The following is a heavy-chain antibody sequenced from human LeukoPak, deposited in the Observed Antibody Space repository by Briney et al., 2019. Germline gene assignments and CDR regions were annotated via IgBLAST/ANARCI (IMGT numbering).Heavy chain of an antibody. D-gene: IGHD2-2*01. V-gene: IGHV3-23*01. CDR2: ISSSGGST. CDR1: GFTFSSYA. Sequence: GGSLRLSCAASGFTFSSYAMSWVRQAPGKGLEWVSVISSSGGSTYYADSVKGRFTVSRDNSKSTVYLQMNSLRAEDTAVYYCAKDPYGTRYFDYWGQGTLVTVSS. J-gene: IGHJ4*02. CDR3: AKDPYGTRYFDY.